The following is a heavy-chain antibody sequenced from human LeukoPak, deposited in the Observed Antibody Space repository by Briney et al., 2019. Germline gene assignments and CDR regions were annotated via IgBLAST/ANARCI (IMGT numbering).Heavy chain of an antibody. J-gene: IGHJ6*02. CDR2: ISYDGSNK. CDR3: ARDPEGGEPYYYYGMDV. CDR1: GFTFSSYA. Sequence: GGSLRLSCAASGFTFSSYAMHWVRQAPGKGLEWVAVISYDGSNKYYADSVKGRFTISRDNSKNTLYLQMNSLRAEDTAVYYCARDPEGGEPYYYYGMDVWGQGTTVTVSS. D-gene: IGHD1-14*01. V-gene: IGHV3-30-3*01.